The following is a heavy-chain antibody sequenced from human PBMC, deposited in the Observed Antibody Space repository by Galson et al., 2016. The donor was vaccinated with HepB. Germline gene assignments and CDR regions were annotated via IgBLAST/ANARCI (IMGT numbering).Heavy chain of an antibody. Sequence: QSGAEVKKPGASVKVSCKASGGIFHSYAINWVRQAPGQGLESLGGIIPTFVTPTYAQKFRGRVTITADESTSTANMVLNSLRSEDTAIYYCTTVAPRVDHLYDFWGQGTLVTVSS. V-gene: IGHV1-69*13. D-gene: IGHD3/OR15-3a*01. CDR3: TTVAPRVDHLYDF. J-gene: IGHJ4*02. CDR1: GGIFHSYA. CDR2: IIPTFVTP.